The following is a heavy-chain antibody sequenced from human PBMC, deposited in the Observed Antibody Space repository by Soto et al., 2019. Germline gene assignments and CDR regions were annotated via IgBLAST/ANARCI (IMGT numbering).Heavy chain of an antibody. J-gene: IGHJ2*01. CDR2: TSYDGSNK. Sequence: GGSLRLSCAASGFTFSSYGMHWVRQAAGKGLEWVAVTSYDGSNKYYADSVKGRFTISRDNSKNSLYLQMNSLRAEDTAVYYCARPDRDWYFDLWGRGTLVTVSS. CDR3: ARPDRDWYFDL. CDR1: GFTFSSYG. V-gene: IGHV3-30*03.